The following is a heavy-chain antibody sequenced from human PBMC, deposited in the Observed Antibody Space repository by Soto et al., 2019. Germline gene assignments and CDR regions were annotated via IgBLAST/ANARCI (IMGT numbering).Heavy chain of an antibody. CDR3: ASGIQLRLVRIHNGSSG. J-gene: IGHJ4*02. CDR2: IIPMVGTA. Sequence: QVQLVQSGAEVKKTESSVKVSCKAPGGTLSTYAISWVRQAPGQGLAWLGGIIPMVGTANYAQKFQVRVTITADESTTTVNMELSSLRSEDTAVYFCASGIQLRLVRIHNGSSGWGQGTLVTVSS. D-gene: IGHD6-25*01. CDR1: GGTLSTYA. V-gene: IGHV1-69*12.